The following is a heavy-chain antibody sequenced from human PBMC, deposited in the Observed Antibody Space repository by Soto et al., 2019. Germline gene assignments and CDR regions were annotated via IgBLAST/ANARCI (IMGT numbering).Heavy chain of an antibody. J-gene: IGHJ4*02. CDR1: GFTFSSYG. CDR3: ARELGSSGWYYFDY. Sequence: GGSLRLSCAASGFTFSSYGMHWVRQAPGKGLEWVAVIWYDGSNKYYADSVKGRFTISRDNSKNTLYLQMNSLRAEDTAVYYCARELGSSGWYYFDYWGQGTLVTVSS. CDR2: IWYDGSNK. D-gene: IGHD6-19*01. V-gene: IGHV3-33*01.